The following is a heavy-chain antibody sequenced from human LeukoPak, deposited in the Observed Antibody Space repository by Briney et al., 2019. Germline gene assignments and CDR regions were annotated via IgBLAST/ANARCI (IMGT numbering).Heavy chain of an antibody. CDR1: GYTFTSYG. V-gene: IGHV1-18*01. D-gene: IGHD5-18*01. CDR3: ARGSLQLWHGGLVDY. J-gene: IGHJ4*02. CDR2: ISAYNGNT. Sequence: ASVKVSCKASGYTFTSYGISWVRQAPGQGLEWMGWISAYNGNTNYAQKLQGRVTMTTDTSTSTAYMELSRLRSDDTAVYYCARGSLQLWHGGLVDYWGQGTLVTVSS.